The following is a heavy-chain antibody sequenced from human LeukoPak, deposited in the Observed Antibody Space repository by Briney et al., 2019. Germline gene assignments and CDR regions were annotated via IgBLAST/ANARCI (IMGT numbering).Heavy chain of an antibody. CDR2: ISSSGSTI. D-gene: IGHD5-18*01. J-gene: IGHJ6*03. V-gene: IGHV3-48*03. CDR1: GFTFSSYE. Sequence: GGSLRLSCAASGFTFSSYEMNWVRQAPGKGLEWVSYISSSGSTIYYADSVKGRFTISRDNAKNSLYLQMNSLRAEDTAVYYCAKLYSYSYYYYYMDVWGKGTTVTISS. CDR3: AKLYSYSYYYYYMDV.